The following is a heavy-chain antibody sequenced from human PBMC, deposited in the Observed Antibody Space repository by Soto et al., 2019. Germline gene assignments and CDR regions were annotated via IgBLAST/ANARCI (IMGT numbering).Heavy chain of an antibody. D-gene: IGHD3-16*01. CDR2: IYPGDSDT. Sequence: GESLKISCKGSEYRFNSYWIGWVRQMPGKGLEWIGMIYPGDSDTTYSPSFEGQVTMSVDKSISTAYPQWSSLKPSDSATYYCSRQRSNGGYLYYAMDVWGQGTTVTVSS. V-gene: IGHV5-51*01. CDR1: EYRFNSYW. J-gene: IGHJ6*02. CDR3: SRQRSNGGYLYYAMDV.